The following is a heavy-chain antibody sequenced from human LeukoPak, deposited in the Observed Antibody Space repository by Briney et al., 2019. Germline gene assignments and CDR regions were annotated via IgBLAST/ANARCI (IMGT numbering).Heavy chain of an antibody. CDR2: INHSGST. D-gene: IGHD3-10*01. CDR1: GGSFSGYY. Sequence: SETLSLTCADYGGSFSGYYWSWIRQPPGKGLEWIGEINHSGSTNYNPSLKSRVTISVDTSKNQFSLKLSSVTAADTAVYYCARGGRYYGSGSYYLHYWGQGTLVTVSS. V-gene: IGHV4-34*01. CDR3: ARGGRYYGSGSYYLHY. J-gene: IGHJ4*02.